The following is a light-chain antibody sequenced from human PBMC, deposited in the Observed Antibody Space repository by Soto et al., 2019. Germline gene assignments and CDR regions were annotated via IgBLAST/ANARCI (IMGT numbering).Light chain of an antibody. Sequence: ELVLTQSPATLSLSPGEGATLSCRASQSVSSYLAWYQQKPGQAPSLLIYDASNRATGIPARFSGSGSGTDFTLTISSLEPEEFAVYYCQQRSNWPPRITFGQGTRLEIK. J-gene: IGKJ5*01. CDR3: QQRSNWPPRIT. CDR2: DAS. V-gene: IGKV3-11*01. CDR1: QSVSSY.